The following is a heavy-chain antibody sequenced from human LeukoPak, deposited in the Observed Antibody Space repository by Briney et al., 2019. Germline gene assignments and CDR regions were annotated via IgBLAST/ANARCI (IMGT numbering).Heavy chain of an antibody. CDR2: FSDSGGGT. J-gene: IGHJ4*02. V-gene: IGHV3-23*01. D-gene: IGHD1-26*01. CDR3: VKDLGRFRNSCFDY. Sequence: GGSLRLSCAASGFTFSSYAMSWVRPAAKKGREWVSIFSDSGGGTYYQDSVKGRFTISRDDSNNTLYLQVNSLRAEDTAVYYCVKDLGRFRNSCFDYWARETVVSVFS. CDR1: GFTFSSYA.